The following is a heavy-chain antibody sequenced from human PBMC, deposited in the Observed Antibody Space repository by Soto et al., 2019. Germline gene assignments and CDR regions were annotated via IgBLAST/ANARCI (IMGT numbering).Heavy chain of an antibody. Sequence: EASVKVSCKASGYTFTSYYMHWVRQAPGQGLEWMGIINPSGGSTSYAQKFQGRVTMTRDTSTSTVYMELSSLRSEDTAVYYCARGGNFWSGYQYYYFGMDVWGQGTTVTVYS. V-gene: IGHV1-46*01. CDR2: INPSGGST. CDR1: GYTFTSYY. CDR3: ARGGNFWSGYQYYYFGMDV. D-gene: IGHD3-3*01. J-gene: IGHJ6*02.